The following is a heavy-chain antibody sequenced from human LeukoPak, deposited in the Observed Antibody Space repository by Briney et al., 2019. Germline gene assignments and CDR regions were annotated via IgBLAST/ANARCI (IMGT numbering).Heavy chain of an antibody. V-gene: IGHV3-23*01. D-gene: IGHD4-23*01. CDR3: AKTRDYGGNPGQVDY. Sequence: GGSLRLSCAPSGFTFSSYAMSWVRQAPGKGLEWVSAISGSGGSTYYADSVKGRFTISRDNSKNTLYLQMNSLRAEDTAVYYCAKTRDYGGNPGQVDYWGQGTLVTVSS. CDR1: GFTFSSYA. J-gene: IGHJ4*02. CDR2: ISGSGGST.